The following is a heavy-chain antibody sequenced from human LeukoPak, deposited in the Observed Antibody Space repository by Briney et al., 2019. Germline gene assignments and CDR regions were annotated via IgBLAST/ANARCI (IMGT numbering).Heavy chain of an antibody. CDR1: GGSISSYY. CDR2: IYYSGST. D-gene: IGHD6-19*01. V-gene: IGHV4-59*01. Sequence: SETLSLTCTVSGGSISSYYWSWIRQPPGKGLEWIGYIYYSGSTNYNPSLKSRVTISVDTSKNQFSLKLSSVTAADTALYYCARDAYSSGWYDYWGQGTLVTVSS. J-gene: IGHJ4*02. CDR3: ARDAYSSGWYDY.